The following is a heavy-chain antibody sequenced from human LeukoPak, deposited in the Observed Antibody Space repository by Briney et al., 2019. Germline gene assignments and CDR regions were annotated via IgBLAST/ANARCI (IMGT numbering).Heavy chain of an antibody. CDR3: ARDRTPGGYNAGYFDL. CDR2: MPKDGPNK. D-gene: IGHD5-18*01. J-gene: IGHJ2*01. V-gene: IGHV3-30*02. CDR1: GFTFHDYG. Sequence: GGSLRLSCAASGFTFHDYGMHWVRQAPGKGLEWVALMPKDGPNKWYRDSVKGRFTIFRDNAKNTLDLQLNNVRPEDAAVYYCARDRTPGGYNAGYFDLWGRGTLVAVSS.